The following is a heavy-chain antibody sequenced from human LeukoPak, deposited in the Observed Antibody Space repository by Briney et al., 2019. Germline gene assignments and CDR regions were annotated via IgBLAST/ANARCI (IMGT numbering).Heavy chain of an antibody. CDR2: ISGSGGST. J-gene: IGHJ3*02. Sequence: GGSLRLSCVASGFTFSSYAMSWVRQAPGKGLEWVSSISGSGGSTYFADSVEGRFTISRDNSKNTLHLQMNSLRAEETAVYYCAKGGGPRAFDIWGQGTVVTVSS. CDR3: AKGGGPRAFDI. V-gene: IGHV3-23*01. CDR1: GFTFSSYA. D-gene: IGHD6-25*01.